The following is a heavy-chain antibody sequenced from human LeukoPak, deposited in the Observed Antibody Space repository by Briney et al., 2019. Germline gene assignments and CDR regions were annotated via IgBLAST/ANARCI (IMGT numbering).Heavy chain of an antibody. CDR2: IYYSGST. CDR1: GGSISSYY. V-gene: IGHV4-59*12. Sequence: SETLSLTCTVSGGSISSYYWSWIRQPPGKGLEWIGYIYYSGSTNYNPSLKSRGTISVDTYKNQFPLKLSSLTAACTAVYYCARWSGYQLLWSAAGTVDDAFNTWGQGTMVTVSS. J-gene: IGHJ3*02. D-gene: IGHD2-2*01. CDR3: ARWSGYQLLWSAAGTVDDAFNT.